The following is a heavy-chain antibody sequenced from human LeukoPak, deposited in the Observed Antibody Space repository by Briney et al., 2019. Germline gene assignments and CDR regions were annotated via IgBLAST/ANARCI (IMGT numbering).Heavy chain of an antibody. CDR2: TNPNSGGT. J-gene: IGHJ4*02. CDR1: GYTFTGYY. CDR3: AKAFDSGWFDY. V-gene: IGHV1-2*06. D-gene: IGHD6-19*01. Sequence: ASVKVSCKASGYTFTGYYMHWVRQAPGQGLEWMGRTNPNSGGTNYAQKFQGRVTMTRDTSISTAYMELSRLRSDDTAVYYCAKAFDSGWFDYWGQGTLVTVSS.